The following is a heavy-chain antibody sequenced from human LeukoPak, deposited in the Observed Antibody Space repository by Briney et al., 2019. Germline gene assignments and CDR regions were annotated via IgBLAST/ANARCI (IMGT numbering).Heavy chain of an antibody. CDR1: GFTSKNYG. CDR2: ISDSGGST. D-gene: IGHD2-15*01. J-gene: IGHJ4*02. CDR3: AKSVVVITFRFDD. Sequence: LTGGSLRLSCAASGFTSKNYGMSWVRRAPGKGLEWVSTISDSGGSTYYADSVKGRFTISRDNSKNMVYLQMNSLRADDTAVYYCAKSVVVITFRFDDWGQGALVTVSS. V-gene: IGHV3-23*01.